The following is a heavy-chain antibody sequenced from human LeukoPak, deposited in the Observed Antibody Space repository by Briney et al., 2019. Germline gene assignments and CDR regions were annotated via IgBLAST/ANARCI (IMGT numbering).Heavy chain of an antibody. CDR3: ARDRVVGLGLDNAFDI. V-gene: IGHV1-2*02. CDR2: INPNSGGT. CDR1: GYTFTGYY. Sequence: GASVKVSCKASGYTFTGYYMHWVRQAPGQGLEWMGWINPNSGGTNYAQKFQGRVTMTRDTSISTAYMELSRLRSDDTAVYYCARDRVVGLGLDNAFDIWGQGTVVTVSS. J-gene: IGHJ3*02. D-gene: IGHD2-15*01.